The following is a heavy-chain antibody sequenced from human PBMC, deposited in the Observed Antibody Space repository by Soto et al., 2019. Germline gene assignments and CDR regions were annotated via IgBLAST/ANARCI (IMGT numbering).Heavy chain of an antibody. CDR1: GGTFSSYA. V-gene: IGHV1-69*01. Sequence: QVQLVQSGAEVKKPGSSVKVSCKASGGTFSSYAISWVRQAPGQGLEWMGGIIPIFGTANYAQKFQGRVTVTADESTGTAYLELRSLRAEETAVDYCARFGRSYYDSSGYLGGWFDPWGQGTLVTVSS. CDR2: IIPIFGTA. CDR3: ARFGRSYYDSSGYLGGWFDP. J-gene: IGHJ5*02. D-gene: IGHD3-22*01.